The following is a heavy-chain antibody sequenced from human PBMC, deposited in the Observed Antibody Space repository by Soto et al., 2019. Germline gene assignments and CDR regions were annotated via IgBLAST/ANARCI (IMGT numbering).Heavy chain of an antibody. J-gene: IGHJ4*02. Sequence: QITLNESGPTVVRPTETLTLTCRFSGFSLTTSGVGGAWIGQSPGRAPRGFASIYWDDDRRYSASRKSRLTITKDTSKNHVVLTVSDLDPTDTATYYCAHRVLRTVFGLVTTTAIYFDFWGQGAPVAVSS. CDR1: GFSLTTSGVG. CDR2: IYWDDDR. CDR3: AHRVLRTVFGLVTTTAIYFDF. V-gene: IGHV2-5*02. D-gene: IGHD3-3*01.